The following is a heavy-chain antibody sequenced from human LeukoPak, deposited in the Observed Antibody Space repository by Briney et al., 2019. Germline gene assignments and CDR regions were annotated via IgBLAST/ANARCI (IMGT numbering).Heavy chain of an antibody. Sequence: SETLSLTCTVSDDSIISSTYYWAWIRQPPGKGLEWIGSIFYSGTTYYNPSLKSRVTISVDTSKNQFSLKLRSVTAADTAVYYCAREIGATDSWGQGTLVTVSS. CDR3: AREIGATDS. J-gene: IGHJ4*02. V-gene: IGHV4-39*07. CDR2: IFYSGTT. D-gene: IGHD1-26*01. CDR1: DDSIISSTYY.